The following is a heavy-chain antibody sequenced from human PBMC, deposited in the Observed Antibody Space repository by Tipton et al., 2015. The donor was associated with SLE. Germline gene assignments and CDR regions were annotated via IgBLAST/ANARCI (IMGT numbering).Heavy chain of an antibody. J-gene: IGHJ6*02. V-gene: IGHV1-2*02. CDR3: ARGGASRLYYGMDV. CDR2: INPKTGST. D-gene: IGHD1-26*01. CDR1: GYSFTAYY. Sequence: QSGAEVKKPGASVKVSCKTPGYSFTAYYIHWVRQAPGEGLEWMGWINPKTGSTDSAQKFLGRVTMTRDTSTSTAYMELRSLRSDDTAVYYCARGGASRLYYGMDVWGQGTTVTVSS.